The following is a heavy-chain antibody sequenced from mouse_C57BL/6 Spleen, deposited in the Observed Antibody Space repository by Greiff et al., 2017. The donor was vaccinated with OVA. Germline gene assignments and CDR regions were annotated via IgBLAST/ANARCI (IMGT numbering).Heavy chain of an antibody. V-gene: IGHV1-52*01. D-gene: IGHD1-1*01. J-gene: IGHJ1*03. CDR3: PSHVSSHRNFNV. CDR2: IDPSDSET. Sequence: QVQLQQPGAELVRPGSSVKLSCKASGYTFTSYWMHWVKQRPIQGLEWIGNIDPSDSETHYNQKFKDKATLTVDKSSSTAYMQLSSLTSEDSAVYYWPSHVSSHRNFNVGGTGTTVPVPS. CDR1: GYTFTSYW.